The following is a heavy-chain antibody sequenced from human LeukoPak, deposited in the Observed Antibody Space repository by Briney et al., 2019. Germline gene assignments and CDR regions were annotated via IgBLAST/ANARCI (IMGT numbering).Heavy chain of an antibody. D-gene: IGHD3-9*01. Sequence: GGSLRLSCAASEFTFSNFWMSWLRQASGKGLEWVASIKQDGSEKYYVDSVRGRFTISRDNTKNTLYLQMNSLRAEDTAVYYCAKWGDYDILTGYYDSDYWGQGTLVTVSS. J-gene: IGHJ4*02. V-gene: IGHV3-7*03. CDR1: EFTFSNFW. CDR2: IKQDGSEK. CDR3: AKWGDYDILTGYYDSDY.